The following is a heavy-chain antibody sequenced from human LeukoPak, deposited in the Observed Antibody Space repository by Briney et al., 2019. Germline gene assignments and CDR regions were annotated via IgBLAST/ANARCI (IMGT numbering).Heavy chain of an antibody. D-gene: IGHD6-13*01. Sequence: GGSLRLSCAASGFTFSSYSMHRVRQAPGKGLEWVAVTSSDGRTKYYADSVGGRLTISRDNSKNTLYLQMNSLRADDTAVYFCAKDQKSIAATGYDYWGQGTLVTVPS. V-gene: IGHV3-30*04. CDR2: TSSDGRTK. CDR1: GFTFSSYS. CDR3: AKDQKSIAATGYDY. J-gene: IGHJ4*02.